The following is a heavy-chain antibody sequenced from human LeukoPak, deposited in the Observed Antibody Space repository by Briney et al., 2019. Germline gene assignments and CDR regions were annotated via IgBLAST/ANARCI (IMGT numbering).Heavy chain of an antibody. D-gene: IGHD4/OR15-4a*01. V-gene: IGHV4-39*01. CDR1: GGSISSSVYY. Sequence: SETLSLTCTVSGGSISSSVYYWGWIRQPPWKGLEWIGSIYNSGNPYYNSSLESRVTIPVDTSRNQFSLKLISVTAADTAVYYCARRPAGGANDYWGQGTLVTVSS. CDR3: ARRPAGGANDY. J-gene: IGHJ4*02. CDR2: IYNSGNP.